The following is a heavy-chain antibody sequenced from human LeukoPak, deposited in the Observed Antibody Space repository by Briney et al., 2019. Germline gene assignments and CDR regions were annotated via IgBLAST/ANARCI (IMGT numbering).Heavy chain of an antibody. CDR2: INPNGGGT. J-gene: IGHJ5*02. D-gene: IGHD3-3*02. V-gene: IGHV1-46*01. Sequence: ASVKIFCKASVYRFTSYYVNWVRQAPGQGLEWMGIINPNGGGTTYTGKFQGRVTMTRDTSTSTVYMELSSLRPDDTAVYYCARDPISSNWPRGHFFDPWGQGTLVTVSS. CDR3: ARDPISSNWPRGHFFDP. CDR1: VYRFTSYY.